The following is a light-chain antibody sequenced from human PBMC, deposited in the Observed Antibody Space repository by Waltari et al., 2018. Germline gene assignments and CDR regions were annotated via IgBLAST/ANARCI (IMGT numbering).Light chain of an antibody. Sequence: QSALTQPASVSGSPGQSITISCNGSSGDIGGYKYVSWYQQHPDKATKLMIYAVDNRPSGVSHRFSGSKSGYTASLTIAGLQIEDEAVYYCSSYTSSVTWVFGGGTRLTVL. CDR1: SGDIGGYKY. CDR2: AVD. J-gene: IGLJ3*02. V-gene: IGLV2-14*03. CDR3: SSYTSSVTWV.